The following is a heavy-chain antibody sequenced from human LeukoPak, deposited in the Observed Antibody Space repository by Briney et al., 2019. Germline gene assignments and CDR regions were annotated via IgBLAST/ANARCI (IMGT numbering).Heavy chain of an antibody. V-gene: IGHV5-51*01. CDR1: GYSFTSYW. J-gene: IGHJ3*02. CDR3: ARHRSPRIFHAFDI. Sequence: GESLKISCKGSGYSFTSYWIGWVRQMPGKGLEWMGIIYPGDSDTKYSPSFQGPVTISADKSISTAYLQWNSLKASDTAMCYCARHRSPRIFHAFDIWGQGTMVTVSS. D-gene: IGHD1-26*01. CDR2: IYPGDSDT.